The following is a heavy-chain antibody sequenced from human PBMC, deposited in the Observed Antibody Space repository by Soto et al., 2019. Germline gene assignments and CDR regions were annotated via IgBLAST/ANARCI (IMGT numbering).Heavy chain of an antibody. CDR3: ARLLGFGELLYFVHTMGV. D-gene: IGHD3-10*01. V-gene: IGHV1-69*10. CDR2: MTPIFGIA. J-gene: IGHJ6*02. CDR1: RGNFSSYS. Sequence: SVKVSCKPSRGNFSSYSMSWVRQASGQGLERMGGMTPIFGIANYAPKFQGRVMITADKSTSTAYMEPSSLKAEDTAVYYCARLLGFGELLYFVHTMGVWGQ.